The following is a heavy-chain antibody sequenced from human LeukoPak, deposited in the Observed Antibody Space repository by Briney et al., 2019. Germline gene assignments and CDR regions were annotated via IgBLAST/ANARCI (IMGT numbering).Heavy chain of an antibody. D-gene: IGHD4-17*01. CDR1: SRSYSIYY. J-gene: IGHJ5*02. Sequence: SETLSLICTLSSRSYSIYYWICLRQPTGKGMVRIRYIYYSGSTIYNPLLKSRVTMSLDTSKNQFSLKLSSVTAADTAVYYCARGPGYGDLFDPRGQGTLVTVSS. V-gene: IGHV4-59*12. CDR2: IYYSGST. CDR3: ARGPGYGDLFDP.